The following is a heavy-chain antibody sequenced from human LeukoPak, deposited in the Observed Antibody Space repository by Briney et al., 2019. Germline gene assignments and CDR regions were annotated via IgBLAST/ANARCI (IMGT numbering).Heavy chain of an antibody. J-gene: IGHJ5*02. CDR3: ARDHDSSGYYYGYNWFVP. CDR2: IYYSGST. V-gene: IGHV4-61*05. Sequence: SETLSLTCTVSGGSINSSSYYWSWIRQPPGKGLEWIGYIYYSGSTNYNPSLKSRVTISVDTSKNQFSLKLSSVTAADTAVYYCARDHDSSGYYYGYNWFVPWGQGTLVTVSS. CDR1: GGSINSSSYY. D-gene: IGHD3-22*01.